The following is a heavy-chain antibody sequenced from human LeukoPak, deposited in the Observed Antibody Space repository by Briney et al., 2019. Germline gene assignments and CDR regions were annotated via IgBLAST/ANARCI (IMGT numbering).Heavy chain of an antibody. CDR2: ISAYNGNT. CDR3: ARSRTGTTYKEYAFDI. CDR1: GYTFTSYG. V-gene: IGHV1-18*04. D-gene: IGHD1-1*01. J-gene: IGHJ3*02. Sequence: WASVKVSCKASGYTFTSYGISWVRQAPGQGLERMGWISAYNGNTNYAQKLQGRVTMTTDTSTSTAYMELRSLRSDDTAVYYCARSRTGTTYKEYAFDIWGQGTMVTVSS.